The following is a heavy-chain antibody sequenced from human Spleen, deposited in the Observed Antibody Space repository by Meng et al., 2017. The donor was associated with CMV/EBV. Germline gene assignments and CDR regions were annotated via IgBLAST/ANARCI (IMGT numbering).Heavy chain of an antibody. V-gene: IGHV3-48*03. CDR2: ISSSGSTI. CDR3: ARELRLRFLESMGV. D-gene: IGHD3-16*01. Sequence: GGSLRLSCAASGFTFSSYEMNWVRQAPGKGLEWVSYISSSGSTIYYADSVKGRFTISRDNSKNTLYLQLSSLSPDDTAVYYCARELRLRFLESMGVWGHGTTVTVSS. J-gene: IGHJ6*02. CDR1: GFTFSSYE.